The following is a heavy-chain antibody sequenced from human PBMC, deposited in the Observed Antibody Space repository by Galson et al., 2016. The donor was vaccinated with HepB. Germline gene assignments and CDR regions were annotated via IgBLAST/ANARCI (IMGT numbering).Heavy chain of an antibody. CDR1: GYTFTNYG. CDR3: AKDEGGDFYDTSSYFDD. CDR2: ISTNTGRT. J-gene: IGHJ4*02. D-gene: IGHD3-22*01. Sequence: SVKVSCKASGYTFTNYGISWMRKAPGQGLEWIGWISTNTGRTNYAQKVQDRVTMTTDTHTSTAYMELGSLRYDDTALYYCAKDEGGDFYDTSSYFDDWSQGILVTVSS. V-gene: IGHV1-18*04.